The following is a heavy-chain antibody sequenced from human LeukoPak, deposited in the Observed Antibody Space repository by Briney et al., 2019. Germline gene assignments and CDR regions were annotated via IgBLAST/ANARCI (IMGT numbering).Heavy chain of an antibody. Sequence: GGSLRLSCAASGFAFSNYDMHWVRQAPGKGLEWVAVIWYDGSNKYYADSVKGRFTISRDNSKNTLYLQMNSLRAEDTAVYYCARDDYGGKLDIWGQGTVVTVSS. J-gene: IGHJ3*02. CDR1: GFAFSNYD. D-gene: IGHD4-23*01. CDR3: ARDDYGGKLDI. V-gene: IGHV3-33*01. CDR2: IWYDGSNK.